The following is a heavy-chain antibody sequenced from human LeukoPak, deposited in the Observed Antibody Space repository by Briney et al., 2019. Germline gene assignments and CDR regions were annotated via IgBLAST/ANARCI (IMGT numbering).Heavy chain of an antibody. CDR3: AKLIKLSGSSHVDY. J-gene: IGHJ4*02. Sequence: PGGSLRLSCAASGFTFSSSVIIWVRQAPGKGLEWVSGISGSGGSTYYADSVKGRFTISRDNSKNTLYLQMNSLGVEDTAVYYCAKLIKLSGSSHVDYWGQGALVTVSS. CDR2: ISGSGGST. D-gene: IGHD1-26*01. V-gene: IGHV3-23*01. CDR1: GFTFSSSV.